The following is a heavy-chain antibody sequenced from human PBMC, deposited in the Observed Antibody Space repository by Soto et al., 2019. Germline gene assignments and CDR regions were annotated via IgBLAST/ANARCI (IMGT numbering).Heavy chain of an antibody. D-gene: IGHD4-4*01. J-gene: IGHJ4*02. V-gene: IGHV3-30*18. CDR3: VNEATVKAAHRFDS. CDR2: VSWDGEAE. CDR1: GFTFSNYG. Sequence: QVQLVESGGGIVQPGNSLRLSCAASGFTFSNYGMQWFRQAPDKGLEWVAVVSWDGEAEYYADYVKGRFTISRDNSGDTLSLQMNRLRPEDTAVYYGVNEATVKAAHRFDSWGQGTLVTVST.